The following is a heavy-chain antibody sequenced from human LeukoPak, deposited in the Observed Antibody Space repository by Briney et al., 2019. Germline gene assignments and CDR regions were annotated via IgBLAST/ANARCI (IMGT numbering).Heavy chain of an antibody. D-gene: IGHD4-17*01. J-gene: IGHJ4*02. V-gene: IGHV3-48*01. CDR2: ISSSSSTI. Sequence: PGGSLRLSCAASGFTFSSYSMNWVRQAPGKGLEWVSYISSSSSTIYYADSVKGRFTISRDNAKNSLYLQMNSLRAEDTAVYYCAFDYGDYLFDYWGQGTLVTASS. CDR3: AFDYGDYLFDY. CDR1: GFTFSSYS.